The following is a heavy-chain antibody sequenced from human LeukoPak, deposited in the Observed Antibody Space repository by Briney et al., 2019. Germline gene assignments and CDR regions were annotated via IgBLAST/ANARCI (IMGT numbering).Heavy chain of an antibody. Sequence: GGALRLSCAASGFTFSSYGMSWVRQAPGKGLEWVSAISGSGGSTYYADSVKGRFTISRDNSKNTLYLQTNSLRAEDTAVYYCARVVDHDYSDYYLDYWGQGTLVTVSS. CDR1: GFTFSSYG. D-gene: IGHD4-11*01. CDR3: ARVVDHDYSDYYLDY. V-gene: IGHV3-23*01. J-gene: IGHJ4*02. CDR2: ISGSGGST.